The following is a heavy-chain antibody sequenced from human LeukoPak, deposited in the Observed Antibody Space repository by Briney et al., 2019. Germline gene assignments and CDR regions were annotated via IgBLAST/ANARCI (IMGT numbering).Heavy chain of an antibody. CDR2: ISHSGIT. CDR1: GESFSGYY. V-gene: IGHV4-34*01. D-gene: IGHD3-3*01. CDR3: ARGPTYYDFWSGYIDYYYYMDV. J-gene: IGHJ6*03. Sequence: PSETLSLTCGVQGESFSGYYWSWIRQPPGKGLEWLGEISHSGITNYSPSLQSRVTISVDTSKNQFSLKLSSVTAADTAVYYCARGPTYYDFWSGYIDYYYYMDVWGKGTTVTVSS.